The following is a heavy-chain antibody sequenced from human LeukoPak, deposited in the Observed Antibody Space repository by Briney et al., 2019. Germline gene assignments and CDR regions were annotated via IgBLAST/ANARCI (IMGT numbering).Heavy chain of an antibody. Sequence: PGESLRLSCAASGFTFTSYWMTWVRQAPGKGLEWVANINLDGSDKYYADSVKGRFTISRDNPNNSLYLHMDSLSGEDTAVYYCARVGPLWFGLLNTADVWGQGTLVTVS. CDR2: INLDGSDK. J-gene: IGHJ3*01. CDR3: ARVGPLWFGLLNTADV. V-gene: IGHV3-7*01. D-gene: IGHD3-10*01. CDR1: GFTFTSYW.